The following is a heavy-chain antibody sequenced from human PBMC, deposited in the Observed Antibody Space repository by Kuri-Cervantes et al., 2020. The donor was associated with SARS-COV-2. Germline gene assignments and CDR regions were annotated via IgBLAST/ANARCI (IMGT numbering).Heavy chain of an antibody. V-gene: IGHV1-18*04. D-gene: IGHD2-15*01. J-gene: IGHJ4*02. Sequence: ASVQVSCKASGYTFTNYGISWVRQAPGQGLEWMGWINGYNDNTKYAQKLQGRVTMTTDTSTSTAYIELRSLRSDDTAVYYCARGIVVVVAAMGYFDYWGQGTLVTVSS. CDR2: INGYNDNT. CDR3: ARGIVVVVAAMGYFDY. CDR1: GYTFTNYG.